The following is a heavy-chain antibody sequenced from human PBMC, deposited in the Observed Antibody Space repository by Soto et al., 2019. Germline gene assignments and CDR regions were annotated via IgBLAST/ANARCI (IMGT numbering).Heavy chain of an antibody. V-gene: IGHV5-51*01. J-gene: IGHJ4*02. CDR1: GYSFTSYW. Sequence: GESLKISCKGSGYSFTSYWIGWVRQMPGKGLEWMGIIYPGDSDTRYSPSFQGQVTISADKSISTAYLQWSSLKASDTAMYYCARQTYYYDSSGYDWDYWGQGTLVTVSS. CDR3: ARQTYYYDSSGYDWDY. D-gene: IGHD3-22*01. CDR2: IYPGDSDT.